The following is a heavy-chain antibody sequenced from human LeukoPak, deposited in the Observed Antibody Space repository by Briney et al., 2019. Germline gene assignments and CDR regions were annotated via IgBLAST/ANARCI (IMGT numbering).Heavy chain of an antibody. D-gene: IGHD3-9*01. CDR2: IYHSGST. V-gene: IGHV4-4*02. CDR1: GGSISSSNW. Sequence: SETLSLTCAVSGGSISSSNWWSWVRQPPGKGLEWIGEIYHSGSTNYNPSLKSRVTISVDKSKNQFSLKLSSVTAADTAVYYCAGGPTKLRYFDWSSNYMDVWGKGTTVTVSS. J-gene: IGHJ6*03. CDR3: AGGPTKLRYFDWSSNYMDV.